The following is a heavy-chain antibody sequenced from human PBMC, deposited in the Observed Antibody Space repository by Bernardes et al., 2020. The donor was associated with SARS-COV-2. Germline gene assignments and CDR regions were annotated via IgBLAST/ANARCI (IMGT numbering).Heavy chain of an antibody. V-gene: IGHV3-23*01. D-gene: IGHD3-22*01. CDR2: ILADGGRA. Sequence: GGSLRLSCAASGFTFNSYAMNWVRQAPGQGLEWVSTILADGGRAYYADSVKGRFTISRDNSKNTLYLQMNSLRAEDTAVYYCAKRAYHYDSNGYYNDAFDIWGQGTQVTVSS. CDR3: AKRAYHYDSNGYYNDAFDI. J-gene: IGHJ3*02. CDR1: GFTFNSYA.